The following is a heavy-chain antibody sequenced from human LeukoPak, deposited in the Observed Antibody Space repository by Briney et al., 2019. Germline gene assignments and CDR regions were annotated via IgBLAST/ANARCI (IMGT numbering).Heavy chain of an antibody. CDR1: GGSVSSSSYY. V-gene: IGHV4-39*01. CDR2: ISYSGTN. CDR3: ASLGTLRS. J-gene: IGHJ5*02. Sequence: SETLSLTCTVSGGSVSSSSYYWGWIRQPSGKGLEWIGSISYSGTNYNNPSLKSRVSISIDTSKSQFSVKLTSVTAADTAMYYCASLGTLRSWGQGTLVTVSS. D-gene: IGHD7-27*01.